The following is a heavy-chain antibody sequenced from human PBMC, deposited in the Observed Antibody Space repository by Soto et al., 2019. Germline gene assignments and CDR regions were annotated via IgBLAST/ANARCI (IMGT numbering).Heavy chain of an antibody. V-gene: IGHV4-31*02. Sequence: PSETLSLTCSVSGGSISSGGYYWSWIRQHPGKGLEWIGYIYYSGSTCYNPSLKSRVTISVDTSKNQFSLKLSSVTAADTAVYYCARVSGYYPNWFDPWGQGTLVTVSS. CDR1: GGSISSGGYY. CDR3: ARVSGYYPNWFDP. J-gene: IGHJ5*02. CDR2: IYYSGST. D-gene: IGHD3-22*01.